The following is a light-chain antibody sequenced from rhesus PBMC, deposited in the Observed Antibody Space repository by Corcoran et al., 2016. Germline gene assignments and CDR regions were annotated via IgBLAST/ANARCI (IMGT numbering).Light chain of an antibody. CDR1: SSDIGGYNR. CDR2: EVS. Sequence: QAALTQSPSVSGSPGQSVTISCTGPSSDIGGYNRVSWYQQHPGKAPKLMIYEVSKRPSGVSDRFSGSKSGNTASLTISGLQAEDEADYYFSSYASISAFIFGAGTRLTVL. CDR3: SSYASISAFI. V-gene: IGLV2-13*02. J-gene: IGLJ1*01.